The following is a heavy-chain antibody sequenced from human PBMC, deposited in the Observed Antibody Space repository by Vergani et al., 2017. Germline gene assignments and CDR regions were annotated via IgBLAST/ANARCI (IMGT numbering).Heavy chain of an antibody. CDR2: VMPSGMK. CDR3: SRYRLGYLVV. D-gene: IGHD3-16*02. Sequence: QVQLQESGPGVVKPSQTLSLTCTVSGFSVSNSDYFWTWIRQPAGKGLEWIGRVMPSGMKNYNPSLESRVTMSVDTSKDHFSLGLDSVAVADTAVYYGSRYRLGYLVVWGKGATVSVSP. J-gene: IGHJ6*04. V-gene: IGHV4-61*02. CDR1: GFSVSNSDYF.